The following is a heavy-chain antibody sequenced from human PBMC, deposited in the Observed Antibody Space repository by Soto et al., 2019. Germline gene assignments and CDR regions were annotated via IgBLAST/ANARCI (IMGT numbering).Heavy chain of an antibody. Sequence: QVQLVQSGSEVKKPGSSVKVSCKASGGTFSGNAFSWVRQAPGQGLEWVGGIIPMFGTANYAQKFQDRVTFTADKSTNIVYMEVSSLRSEDTAVYYCEKGPPPDYAMDVWGQGTAVTVSS. CDR2: IIPMFGTA. CDR3: EKGPPPDYAMDV. J-gene: IGHJ6*02. CDR1: GGTFSGNA. V-gene: IGHV1-69*06.